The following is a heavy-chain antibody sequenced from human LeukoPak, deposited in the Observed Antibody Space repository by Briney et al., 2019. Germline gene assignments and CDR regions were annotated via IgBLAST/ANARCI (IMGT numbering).Heavy chain of an antibody. D-gene: IGHD6-6*01. V-gene: IGHV3-7*03. Sequence: QTGGSLRLSCAASGFTFSSYWMSWVRQAPGKGLEWVAKIKEDGSEKYHVDSVKGRFTISRDNAKNSLYLQMNSLRAEDTALYYCARGGKYSSSSGRFDYWGQGTLVTVSS. CDR1: GFTFSSYW. CDR2: IKEDGSEK. J-gene: IGHJ4*02. CDR3: ARGGKYSSSSGRFDY.